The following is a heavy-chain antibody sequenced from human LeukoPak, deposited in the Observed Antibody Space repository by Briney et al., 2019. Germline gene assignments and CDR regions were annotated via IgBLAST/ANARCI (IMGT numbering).Heavy chain of an antibody. CDR2: IHPSGML. J-gene: IGHJ4*02. CDR1: GASFSTGDQY. CDR3: SRGLDSRKLGY. V-gene: IGHV4-31*03. Sequence: SETLSLTCTVSGASFSTGDQYWNWIRQSPGKGLEWIGSIHPSGMLYNNPSLESRVTISIDTSNNQFSLHLNSVTAADTAVYFCSRGLDSRKLGYWGQGTLVTASS. D-gene: IGHD3-22*01.